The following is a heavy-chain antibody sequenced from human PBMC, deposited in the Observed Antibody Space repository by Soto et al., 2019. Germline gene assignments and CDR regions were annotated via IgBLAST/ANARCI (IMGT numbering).Heavy chain of an antibody. V-gene: IGHV3-23*01. J-gene: IGHJ4*02. CDR3: AKGSKVWVPPLYPYDY. D-gene: IGHD1-1*01. CDR2: ISGGGGST. Sequence: PGGSLRLSCAASGFTFSSYAMSWVRQAPGKGLEWVSVISGGGGSTYYAGSVKGRFTISRDNSKNTLYLHMNSLRAEDTAVYYCAKGSKVWVPPLYPYDYWGQGTLVTVST. CDR1: GFTFSSYA.